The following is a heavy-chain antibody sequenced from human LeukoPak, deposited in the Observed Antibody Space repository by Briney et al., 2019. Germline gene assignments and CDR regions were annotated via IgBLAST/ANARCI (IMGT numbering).Heavy chain of an antibody. Sequence: GGSLRLSCAASGFSFNESYMTWIRQAPGKGLEWVAYISGRGLSMYYADSVKGRFTISRDNARNSLFLNMSSLRADDTAVYYCARGKRRFDYWGQGTLVTVSS. CDR1: GFSFNESY. J-gene: IGHJ4*02. CDR2: ISGRGLSM. V-gene: IGHV3-11*01. CDR3: ARGKRRFDY.